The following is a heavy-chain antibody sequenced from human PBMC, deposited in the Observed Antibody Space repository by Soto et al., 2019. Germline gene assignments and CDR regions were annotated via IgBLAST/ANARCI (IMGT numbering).Heavy chain of an antibody. CDR3: ARDGDCTGGSCYWYFDL. CDR1: GFTFSGHS. J-gene: IGHJ2*01. Sequence: EVQLVESGGGLVQPGGSLRLSCAASGFTFSGHSINWIRQAPGKGLEWISSISSGTSDTIYYADSVKCRFTISRDNAKNSLYLQMNSLRAEDTAVYYCARDGDCTGGSCYWYFDLWGRGTLVTVSS. CDR2: ISSGTSDTI. D-gene: IGHD2-15*01. V-gene: IGHV3-48*01.